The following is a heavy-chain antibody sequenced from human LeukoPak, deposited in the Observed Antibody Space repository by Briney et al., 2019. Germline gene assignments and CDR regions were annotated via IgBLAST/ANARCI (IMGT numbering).Heavy chain of an antibody. J-gene: IGHJ6*03. CDR3: ARDRGSGNYYYYMDV. V-gene: IGHV1-46*01. CDR2: INPSGGSA. D-gene: IGHD3-16*01. Sequence: ASVKVSCKASGYTLTSYGISWVRQAPGQGLEWMGIINPSGGSASYAQKFQGRVTMTRDMSTSTVYMELSSLRSEDTAVYYCARDRGSGNYYYYMDVWGKGTTVTVSS. CDR1: GYTLTSYG.